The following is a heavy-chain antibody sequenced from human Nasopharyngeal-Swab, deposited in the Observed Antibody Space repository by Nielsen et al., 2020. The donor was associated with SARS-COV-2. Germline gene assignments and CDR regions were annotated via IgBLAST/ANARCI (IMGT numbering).Heavy chain of an antibody. CDR1: GFTFDDYT. D-gene: IGHD6-13*01. Sequence: GGSLRLSCAASGFTFDDYTMHWVRQAPGKGLEWVSLISWDGGSTYYADSVKGRFTISRGNSKNSLYLQMNSLRTEDTALYYCAKDIYSSSWTPWYYYYGMDVWGQGTTVTVSS. J-gene: IGHJ6*02. V-gene: IGHV3-43*01. CDR3: AKDIYSSSWTPWYYYYGMDV. CDR2: ISWDGGST.